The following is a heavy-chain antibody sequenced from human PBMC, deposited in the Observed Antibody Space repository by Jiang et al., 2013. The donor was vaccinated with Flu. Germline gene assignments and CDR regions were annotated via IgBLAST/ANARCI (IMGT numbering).Heavy chain of an antibody. CDR2: IYWDDDK. CDR1: GFSLNTNGVG. CDR3: AHGFPLGATYYYDY. D-gene: IGHD1-26*01. V-gene: IGHV2-5*02. J-gene: IGHJ4*02. Sequence: KPTQTLTLTCTFSGFSLNTNGVGLGWIRQPPGKALEWLALIYWDDDKRYSPSLKSRLTISRDTSKNQVVLTMTNIDPADTATYYCAHGFPLGATYYYDYWGQGSLVTVSS.